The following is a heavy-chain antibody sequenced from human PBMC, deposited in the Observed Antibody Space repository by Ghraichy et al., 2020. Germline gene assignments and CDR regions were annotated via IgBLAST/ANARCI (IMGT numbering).Heavy chain of an antibody. CDR1: GFRFDDFA. J-gene: IGHJ4*01. CDR3: AKAHSASTSFFDF. D-gene: IGHD2/OR15-2a*01. V-gene: IGHV3-9*01. CDR2: ISWNSADI. Sequence: GGSLRLSCSASGFRFDDFAMHWVRQPPGRGLEWISAISWNSADIGYVDSVKGRFTVSRDNARKSLFLQMDSLTPEDTARYYCAKAHSASTSFFDFWGHGTLVTVSA.